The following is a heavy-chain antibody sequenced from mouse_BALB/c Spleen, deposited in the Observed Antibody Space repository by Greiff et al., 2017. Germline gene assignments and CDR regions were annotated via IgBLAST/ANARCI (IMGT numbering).Heavy chain of an antibody. V-gene: IGHV1-14*01. CDR2: INPYNDGT. Sequence: QLQQSGPELVKPGASVKMSCKASGYTFTSYVMHWVKQKPGQGLEWIGYINPYNDGTKYNEKFKGKATLTSDKSSSTAYMELSSLTSEDSAVYYCARTYYGSSYVPNYYAMDYWGQGTSVTVSS. CDR1: GYTFTSYV. J-gene: IGHJ4*01. CDR3: ARTYYGSSYVPNYYAMDY. D-gene: IGHD1-1*01.